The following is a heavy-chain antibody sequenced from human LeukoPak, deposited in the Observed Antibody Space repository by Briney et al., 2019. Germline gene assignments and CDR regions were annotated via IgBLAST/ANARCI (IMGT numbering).Heavy chain of an antibody. Sequence: VASVKVSCKASGYTFTSYYMHWVRQAPGQGLEWMGIINPSGGSTSYAQKFQGRVTMTRDTSTSAVYMELSSLRSEDTAAYYCARVSRGQAYDYWGQGTLVTVSS. CDR2: INPSGGST. CDR3: ARVSRGQAYDY. CDR1: GYTFTSYY. D-gene: IGHD6-25*01. V-gene: IGHV1-46*01. J-gene: IGHJ4*02.